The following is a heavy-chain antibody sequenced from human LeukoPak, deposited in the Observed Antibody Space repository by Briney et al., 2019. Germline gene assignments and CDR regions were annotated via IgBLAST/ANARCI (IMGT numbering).Heavy chain of an antibody. V-gene: IGHV4-59*08. Sequence: SETLPLICNVSGGSICTYYWSWIRQPPGQGLEYLGYIYHTGTTSYNPSLKSRATISVDTSKNQFSLRLTSVTAADTALYYCARSPGLGYSGGSCHFDYWGQGILVTVSS. CDR1: GGSICTYY. CDR2: IYHTGTT. CDR3: ARSPGLGYSGGSCHFDY. J-gene: IGHJ4*02. D-gene: IGHD2-15*01.